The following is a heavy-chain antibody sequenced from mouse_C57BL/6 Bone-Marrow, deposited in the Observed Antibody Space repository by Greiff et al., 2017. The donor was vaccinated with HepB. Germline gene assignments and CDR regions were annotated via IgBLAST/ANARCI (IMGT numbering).Heavy chain of an antibody. J-gene: IGHJ4*01. CDR1: GFTFSSYA. D-gene: IGHD2-2*01. V-gene: IGHV5-9-1*02. Sequence: EVKLVESGAGLVKPGGSLKLSCAASGFTFSSYAMSWVRQTPEKRLEWVAYISSGGDYIYYADTVKGRFTISRDNARNTLYMQMSSLKSEDTAMYYCTRVLLLWLHYAMDYWGQGTSVTVSS. CDR3: TRVLLLWLHYAMDY. CDR2: ISSGGDYI.